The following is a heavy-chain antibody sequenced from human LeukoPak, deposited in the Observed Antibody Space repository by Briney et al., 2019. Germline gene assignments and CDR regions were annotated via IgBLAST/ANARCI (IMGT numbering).Heavy chain of an antibody. J-gene: IGHJ4*02. CDR3: ASWGIAATLDY. D-gene: IGHD6-25*01. CDR2: ISSSGSTM. CDR1: GFTFSTYE. V-gene: IGHV3-48*03. Sequence: GGSLRLSCAASGFTFSTYEMNWVRQAPGKGLEWVSYISSSGSTMYYADSVKGRFTISRDNAKTSLYLQMNSLRAEDTAVYYCASWGIAATLDYWGLGTLVTVSS.